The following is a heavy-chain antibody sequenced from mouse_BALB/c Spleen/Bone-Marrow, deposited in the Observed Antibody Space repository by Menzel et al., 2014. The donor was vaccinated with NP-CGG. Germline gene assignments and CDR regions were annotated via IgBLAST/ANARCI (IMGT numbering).Heavy chain of an antibody. V-gene: IGHV2-9-2*01. CDR3: VREGGYAMDY. Sequence: VKLVESGPGLVAPSQSLSITCTVSGFSLSSCDISWIRQPPGKGLEWLGIIWTGGGTNYNSAFMSRLSITKDNSKSQVFLKMNSLQTDDTAIYYCVREGGYAMDYWGQGTSVTVPS. CDR2: IWTGGGT. CDR1: GFSLSSCD. J-gene: IGHJ4*01.